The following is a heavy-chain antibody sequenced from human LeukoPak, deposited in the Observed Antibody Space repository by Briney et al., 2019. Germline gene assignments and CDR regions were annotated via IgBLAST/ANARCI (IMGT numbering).Heavy chain of an antibody. CDR2: MYYSGST. CDR1: GGSISSSSYY. D-gene: IGHD3-22*01. V-gene: IGHV4-39*07. Sequence: SETLSLTCTVSGGSISSSSYYWGWIRQPPGKGLEWIGSMYYSGSTYYNPSLKSRVTISVDTSKNQFSLKLSSVTAADTAVYYCARENYYDSSGYPFYMDVWGKGTTVTASS. CDR3: ARENYYDSSGYPFYMDV. J-gene: IGHJ6*03.